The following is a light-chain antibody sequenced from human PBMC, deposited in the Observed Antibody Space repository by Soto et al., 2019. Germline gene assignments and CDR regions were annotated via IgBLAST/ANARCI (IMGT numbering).Light chain of an antibody. V-gene: IGKV4-1*01. CDR2: WAS. CDR1: QSVLYSSNNNNY. J-gene: IGKJ5*01. CDR3: QQYYNKPIT. Sequence: DIVMTQSPDSLAVSLGERATIKCKSSQSVLYSSNNNNYLAWFQQKPGQPPKLLFYWASTRESGVPDRCSGSGSGRDFTLTISSLQAEEVAVYYCQQYYNKPITCGQGTRLEIK.